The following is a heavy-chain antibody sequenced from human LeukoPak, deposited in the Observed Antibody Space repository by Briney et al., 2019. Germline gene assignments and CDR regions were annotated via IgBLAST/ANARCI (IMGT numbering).Heavy chain of an antibody. V-gene: IGHV1-2*02. CDR1: GYTFTGYY. D-gene: IGHD3-22*01. Sequence: ASVKVSCKASGYTFTGYYIHWVRQAPGQGLEWMGWINPNSGGTKYAQKFQGRVTMTRDTSISTAYMELSRLRSDDTAVYYCARVLYYFDSSGLMDFWGQGTLVTVSS. J-gene: IGHJ4*02. CDR2: INPNSGGT. CDR3: ARVLYYFDSSGLMDF.